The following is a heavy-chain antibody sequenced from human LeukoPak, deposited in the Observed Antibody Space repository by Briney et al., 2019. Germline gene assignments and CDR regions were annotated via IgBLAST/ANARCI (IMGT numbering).Heavy chain of an antibody. CDR2: FDPEDGET. V-gene: IGHV1-24*01. D-gene: IGHD6-6*01. CDR3: ARHSSSSPFYYYYGMDV. J-gene: IGHJ6*02. CDR1: GYTLTELS. Sequence: ASVKVSCKVSGYTLTELSMHWVRQAPGKGLEWMGGFDPEDGETIYAQKFQGRVTMTEDTSTDTAYMELSSLRSEDTAVYYCARHSSSSPFYYYYGMDVWGQGTTVTVSS.